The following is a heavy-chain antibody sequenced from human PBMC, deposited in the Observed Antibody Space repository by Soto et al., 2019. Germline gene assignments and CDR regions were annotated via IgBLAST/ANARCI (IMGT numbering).Heavy chain of an antibody. CDR1: GGSITSGDNYY. D-gene: IGHD3-10*01. V-gene: IGHV4-39*01. CDR3: ALHGWGSQYPVDS. J-gene: IGHJ4*02. Sequence: QLQLQESGPGLVQPSGTLSLTCTVSGGSITSGDNYYWGWVRQPPGKGLEYIGSVHHNGRTYSNPSLKSRVTVFEDTSKNQFSLKLTSVTAADAAVYYWALHGWGSQYPVDSWGQGTLVTVSS. CDR2: VHHNGRT.